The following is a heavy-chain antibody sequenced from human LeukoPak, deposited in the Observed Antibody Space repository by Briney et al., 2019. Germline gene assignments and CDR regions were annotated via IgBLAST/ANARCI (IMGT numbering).Heavy chain of an antibody. CDR3: AKEARIGGYYAIDY. CDR2: ISYDGSNK. J-gene: IGHJ4*02. CDR1: GFTFSSYG. Sequence: PGRSLRLSCAASGFTFSSYGMHWVRQAPGKGLEWVAIISYDGSNKYYAHSVKGRFTISRDNSKNTLYLQMNSLRVEDTALYYCAKEARIGGYYAIDYWGQGTLVTVSS. V-gene: IGHV3-30*18. D-gene: IGHD3-22*01.